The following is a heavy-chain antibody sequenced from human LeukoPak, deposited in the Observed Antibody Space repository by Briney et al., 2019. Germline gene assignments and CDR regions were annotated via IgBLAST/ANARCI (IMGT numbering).Heavy chain of an antibody. CDR1: GGSISSSNYY. CDR3: ARHFYETSGYLDY. D-gene: IGHD3-22*01. J-gene: IGHJ4*02. V-gene: IGHV4-39*02. Sequence: PSETLSLTCTVSGGSISSSNYYWGWIRQPPGKGLEWIGSIYYSRNTYYNPSLKSRVTISVDTSKNHFPLKLSSVTAADTAVYYCARHFYETSGYLDYWGQGTLVTVSS. CDR2: IYYSRNT.